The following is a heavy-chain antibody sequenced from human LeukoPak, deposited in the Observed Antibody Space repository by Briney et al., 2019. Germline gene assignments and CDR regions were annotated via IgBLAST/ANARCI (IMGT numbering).Heavy chain of an antibody. Sequence: ASETLSLTCTVSGGSISSYYWSWIRQPPGKGLEWIGYIYYSGSTNYNPSLKSRVTISVDTSKNQFSLKLSSVTAADTAVYYCARVNTMVRGVIATLDWFDPWGQGTLVTVSS. D-gene: IGHD3-10*01. V-gene: IGHV4-59*08. CDR2: IYYSGST. J-gene: IGHJ5*02. CDR3: ARVNTMVRGVIATLDWFDP. CDR1: GGSISSYY.